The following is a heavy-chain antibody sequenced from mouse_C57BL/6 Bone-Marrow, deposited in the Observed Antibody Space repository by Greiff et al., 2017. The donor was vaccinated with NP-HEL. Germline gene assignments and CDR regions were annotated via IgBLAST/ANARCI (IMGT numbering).Heavy chain of an antibody. J-gene: IGHJ3*01. D-gene: IGHD3-3*01. Sequence: EVKLMESGGGLVKPGGSLKLSCAASGFTFSSYTMSWVRQTPEKRLEWVATISGGGGNTYYPDSVKGRCTISRDNAKNTLYLQMSSLRSEDTALYYCARRWDRSWFAYWGQGTLVTVSA. CDR2: ISGGGGNT. V-gene: IGHV5-9*01. CDR1: GFTFSSYT. CDR3: ARRWDRSWFAY.